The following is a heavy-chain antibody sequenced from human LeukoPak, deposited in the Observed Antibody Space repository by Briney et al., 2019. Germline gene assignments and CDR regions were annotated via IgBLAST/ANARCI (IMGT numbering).Heavy chain of an antibody. D-gene: IGHD3-9*01. CDR3: ARLSPYYDILTGSSYYLDY. CDR2: LYYSGST. CDR1: GGSISSSSYY. J-gene: IGHJ4*02. Sequence: SETLSLTCTVSGGSISSSSYYWGWIRQPPGKGLEWIGSLYYSGSTYYNPSLKSRVTISVYTSKKQFSLKLSSVTDADTAVYYCARLSPYYDILTGSSYYLDYWGQGTLVTVSS. V-gene: IGHV4-39*01.